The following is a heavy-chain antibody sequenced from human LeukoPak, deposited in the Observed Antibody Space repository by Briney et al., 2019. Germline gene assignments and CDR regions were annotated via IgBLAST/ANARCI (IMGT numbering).Heavy chain of an antibody. J-gene: IGHJ5*02. CDR3: TRERASNNYNNWFDP. CDR2: INHSGSA. Sequence: PSETLSLTCTVSGGSISSDSYYWTWIRQPPGKGLEWIGEINHSGSANYNPSLKSRVTISVDKSKNQFFLRLSPVTAADSGTYYCTRERASNNYNNWFDPWGQGTLVTVSS. CDR1: GGSISSDSYY. V-gene: IGHV4-61*05. D-gene: IGHD4-11*01.